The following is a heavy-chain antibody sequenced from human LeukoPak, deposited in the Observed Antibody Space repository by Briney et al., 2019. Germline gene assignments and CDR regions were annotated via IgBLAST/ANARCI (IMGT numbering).Heavy chain of an antibody. CDR1: GFTFITYA. D-gene: IGHD4-17*01. Sequence: GGALRLSCAASGFTFITYAINWVRPAPGKGLERVSSISGSGGSTYYADAVKGRVTISRDFSKNMLYLQMNSLRVEDTAVYYCAKGAPTVTTAGELDYWGQGTLVTVSS. V-gene: IGHV3-23*01. CDR2: ISGSGGST. J-gene: IGHJ4*02. CDR3: AKGAPTVTTAGELDY.